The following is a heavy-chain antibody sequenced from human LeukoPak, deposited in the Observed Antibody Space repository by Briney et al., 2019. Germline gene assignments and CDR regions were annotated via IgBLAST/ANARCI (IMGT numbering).Heavy chain of an antibody. CDR3: AKDSYYDYVWGTYQKFDP. J-gene: IGHJ5*02. D-gene: IGHD3-16*01. V-gene: IGHV3-23*01. CDR1: GFTFSSYA. CDR2: ISGSGGST. Sequence: AGGSLRLSCAASGFTFSSYAMSWVRQAPGKGLEWVSAISGSGGSTYYADSVKGRFTISRDNSKNTLYLQMNSLRAEDTAVYYCAKDSYYDYVWGTYQKFDPWGQGTLVTVSS.